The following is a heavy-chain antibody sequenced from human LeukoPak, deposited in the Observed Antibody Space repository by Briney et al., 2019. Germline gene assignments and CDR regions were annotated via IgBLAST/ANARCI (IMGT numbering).Heavy chain of an antibody. CDR1: GFTFSSYW. V-gene: IGHV3-23*01. J-gene: IGHJ5*02. Sequence: PGGSLRLSCAASGFTFSSYWMSWVRQAPGKGLEWVSAISGSGGSTYYADSVKGRFTISRDNSKNTLYLQMNSLRAEDTAVYYCAKVRARDGYNWWGAGGNWFDPWGQGTLVTVSS. CDR3: AKVRARDGYNWWGAGGNWFDP. CDR2: ISGSGGST. D-gene: IGHD5-24*01.